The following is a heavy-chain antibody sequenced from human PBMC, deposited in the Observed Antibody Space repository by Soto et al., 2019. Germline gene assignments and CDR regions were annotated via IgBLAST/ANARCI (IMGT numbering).Heavy chain of an antibody. J-gene: IGHJ5*02. CDR2: IYWDDDK. CDR3: AQRPIIAGAANWFDP. V-gene: IGHV2-5*02. D-gene: IGHD6-13*01. Sequence: QITLKESGPTLVKPTQTLTLTCTFSGFSLSTTGVGVAWIRQPPGKALEWLALIYWDDDKRYSPSLKSRLSITKDTPKNQVVLTMNNMDSVDTATYYCAQRPIIAGAANWFDPWGQGILVTVSS. CDR1: GFSLSTTGVG.